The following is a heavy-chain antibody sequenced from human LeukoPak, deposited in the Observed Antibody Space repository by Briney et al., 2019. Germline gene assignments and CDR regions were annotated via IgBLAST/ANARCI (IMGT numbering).Heavy chain of an antibody. CDR2: INPNSGGT. V-gene: IGHV1-2*02. J-gene: IGHJ5*02. CDR1: GYTFTGYY. CDR3: ARHFNYDILTGYSSNWFDP. Sequence: ASVKVSCKASGYTFTGYYMHWVRQAPGQGLEWMGWINPNSGGTNYAQKFQGRVTMTRDTSISTAYMELSRLRSDDTAVYYCARHFNYDILTGYSSNWFDPWGQGTLVTVSS. D-gene: IGHD3-9*01.